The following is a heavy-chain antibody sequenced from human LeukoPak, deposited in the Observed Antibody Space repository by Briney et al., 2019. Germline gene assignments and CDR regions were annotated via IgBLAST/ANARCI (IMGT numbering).Heavy chain of an antibody. Sequence: GGSLRLSCAASGFTFSSYSMNWVRQAPGKGLEWVSSISSSSSYIYYADSVKGRFTFSRDNAKNSLYLQMNSLRAEDTAVYYCASEQRGGAFDIWGQGTMVTVSS. CDR3: ASEQRGGAFDI. CDR1: GFTFSSYS. V-gene: IGHV3-21*01. CDR2: ISSSSSYI. D-gene: IGHD3-16*01. J-gene: IGHJ3*02.